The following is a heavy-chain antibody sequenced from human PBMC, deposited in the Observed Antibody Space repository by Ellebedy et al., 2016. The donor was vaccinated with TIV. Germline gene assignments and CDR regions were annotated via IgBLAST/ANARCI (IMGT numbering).Heavy chain of an antibody. J-gene: IGHJ4*02. V-gene: IGHV4-59*01. Sequence: MPSETLSLTCTVSGGSISSYYWRWIRQPPGKGLEWVGYIYYSGRTNYNTSLKSRVTISVDTSKTQFSLKLSSVTAADTAVYYGARDWKACSSNSCYRAFDYWGQGTLVTVSS. CDR3: ARDWKACSSNSCYRAFDY. CDR1: GGSISSYY. D-gene: IGHD2-2*01. CDR2: IYYSGRT.